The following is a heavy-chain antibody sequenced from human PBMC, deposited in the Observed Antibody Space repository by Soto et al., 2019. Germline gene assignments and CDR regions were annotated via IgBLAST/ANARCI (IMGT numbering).Heavy chain of an antibody. Sequence: PGGSLRLSXAASGFTVSSNYMTWVRQAPGKGLEWVSVIYSDGTTYYADSVKGRFTISRDNSKNTLYLQMNSLRAEDTAVYYCARDRYSKSDYKYGMDVWGQGTTVTVSS. J-gene: IGHJ6*02. CDR1: GFTVSSNY. CDR2: IYSDGTT. D-gene: IGHD6-13*01. V-gene: IGHV3-53*01. CDR3: ARDRYSKSDYKYGMDV.